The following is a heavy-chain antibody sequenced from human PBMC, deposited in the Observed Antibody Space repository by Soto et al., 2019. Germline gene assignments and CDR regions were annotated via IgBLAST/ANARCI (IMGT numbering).Heavy chain of an antibody. D-gene: IGHD3-3*01. CDR2: IYYSGST. V-gene: IGHV4-39*01. CDR1: GGSISSSSYY. J-gene: IGHJ4*02. Sequence: QLQLQESGPGLVKPSETLSLTCTVSGGSISSSSYYWGWIRQPPGKGLEWIGSIYYSGSTYYNPSLKSRVTISVDTSKNQFSLKLSSVTAADTAVYYCARRSIFGVVITPFDYWGQGTLVTVSS. CDR3: ARRSIFGVVITPFDY.